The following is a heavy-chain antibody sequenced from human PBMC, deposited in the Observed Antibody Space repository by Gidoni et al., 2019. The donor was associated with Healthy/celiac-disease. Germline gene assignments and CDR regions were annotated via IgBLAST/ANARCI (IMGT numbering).Heavy chain of an antibody. CDR3: ARDLMSCSSTSCYTRPYYFDY. D-gene: IGHD2-2*02. CDR2: ISSSSSYI. CDR1: GFTFSSYS. V-gene: IGHV3-21*01. J-gene: IGHJ4*02. Sequence: EVQLVESGGGLVKPGGSLRLSCAASGFTFSSYSMNWVRQAPGKGLEWVSSISSSSSYIYYADSVKGRFTISRDNAKNSLYLQMNSLRAEDTAVYYCARDLMSCSSTSCYTRPYYFDYWGQGTLVTVSS.